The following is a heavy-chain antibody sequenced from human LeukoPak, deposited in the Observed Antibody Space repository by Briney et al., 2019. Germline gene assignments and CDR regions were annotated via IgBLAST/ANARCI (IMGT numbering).Heavy chain of an antibody. CDR3: ASLNRGYSGYDWIFDY. J-gene: IGHJ4*02. CDR1: GFTFSNYW. Sequence: GGSLRLSCAASGFTFSNYWMSWVRQAPGKGLEWVAKIKQEGSEKYYVDSVKGRFTISRGSAKNSLYLQMNSLRAEDMAVYYCASLNRGYSGYDWIFDYWGQGTLVTVSS. D-gene: IGHD5-12*01. V-gene: IGHV3-7*01. CDR2: IKQEGSEK.